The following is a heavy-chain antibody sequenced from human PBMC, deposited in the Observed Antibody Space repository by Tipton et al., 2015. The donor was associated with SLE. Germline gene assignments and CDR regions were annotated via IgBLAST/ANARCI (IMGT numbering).Heavy chain of an antibody. J-gene: IGHJ6*02. CDR3: ARQEAPYYYYGMDV. CDR2: IYTSGST. V-gene: IGHV4-4*09. CDR1: GSSISNYY. Sequence: TLSLTCTVSGSSISNYYWSWIRQPPGKGLEWIGYIYTSGSTNYNPSLKSRVTISVDTSKNQFSLKLTSVTAADTAVYYCARQEAPYYYYGMDVWGQGTTVTVSS.